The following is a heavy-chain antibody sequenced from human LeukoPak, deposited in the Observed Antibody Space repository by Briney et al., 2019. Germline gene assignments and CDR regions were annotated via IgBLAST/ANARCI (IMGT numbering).Heavy chain of an antibody. CDR3: AREKDTYYYGSGSYLPNYFDY. J-gene: IGHJ4*02. Sequence: SVKVSCKASGYTFTGYYMHWVRQAPGQGLEWMGGIIPIFGTANYAQKFQGGVTITADESTSTAYMELSSLRSEDTAVYYCAREKDTYYYGSGSYLPNYFDYWGQGTLVTVSS. CDR2: IIPIFGTA. V-gene: IGHV1-69*13. D-gene: IGHD3-10*01. CDR1: GYTFTGYY.